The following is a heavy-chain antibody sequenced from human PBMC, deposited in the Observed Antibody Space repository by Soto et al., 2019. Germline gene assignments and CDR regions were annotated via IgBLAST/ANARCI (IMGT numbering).Heavy chain of an antibody. D-gene: IGHD1-26*01. CDR3: ARIVGARLNDY. Sequence: QVQLVESGGGLVKPGGSLRLSCAASGFTFSDYYMTWFRQAPGKGLEWLSCISTTGSYTNYADSVKGRFTISRDNADNSLYLQMDSLRGEDTAVYYCARIVGARLNDYWGQGTLVTVS. J-gene: IGHJ4*02. CDR2: ISTTGSYT. V-gene: IGHV3-11*05. CDR1: GFTFSDYY.